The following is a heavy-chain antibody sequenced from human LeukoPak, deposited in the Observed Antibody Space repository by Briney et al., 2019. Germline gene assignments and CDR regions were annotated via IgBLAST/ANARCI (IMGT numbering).Heavy chain of an antibody. CDR3: AKGRYYDSSRYYYEDYFDY. CDR1: GFTFSSYA. J-gene: IGHJ4*02. V-gene: IGHV3-23*01. D-gene: IGHD3-22*01. CDR2: ISGSGGST. Sequence: PGGSLRLSCAASGFTFSSYAMSWVRQAPGKGLEWVSAISGSGGSTYYADSVKGRFTISRDNSKNTLYLQMNSLGAEDTAVYYCAKGRYYDSSRYYYEDYFDYWGQGTLVTVSS.